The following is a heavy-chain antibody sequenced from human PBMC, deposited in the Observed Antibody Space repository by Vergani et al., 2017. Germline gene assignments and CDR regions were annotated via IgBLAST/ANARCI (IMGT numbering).Heavy chain of an antibody. CDR2: ISGSGGST. V-gene: IGHV3-23*01. CDR3: AKPRSEGSYSSGRPSYFQH. Sequence: EVQLLESGVGLVQPGGSLRLSCAASGFTFSSYAMSWVRQAPGKGLEWVSAISGSGGSTYYADSVKGRFTISRDNSKNTMYLQMNSLRAEDTAVYYCAKPRSEGSYSSGRPSYFQHWGQGTLVTVSS. J-gene: IGHJ1*01. D-gene: IGHD6-19*01. CDR1: GFTFSSYA.